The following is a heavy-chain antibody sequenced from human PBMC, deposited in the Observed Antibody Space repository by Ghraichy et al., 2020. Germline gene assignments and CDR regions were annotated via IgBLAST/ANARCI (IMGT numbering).Heavy chain of an antibody. Sequence: GGSLRLSYAASGFTFSSYSMNWVRQAPGKGLEWVSSISSSSSYIYYADSVKGRFTISRDNAKNSLYLQMNSLRAEDTAVYYCARDKGKWELPVYYFDYWGQGTLVTVSS. V-gene: IGHV3-21*01. D-gene: IGHD1-26*01. CDR2: ISSSSSYI. CDR3: ARDKGKWELPVYYFDY. J-gene: IGHJ4*02. CDR1: GFTFSSYS.